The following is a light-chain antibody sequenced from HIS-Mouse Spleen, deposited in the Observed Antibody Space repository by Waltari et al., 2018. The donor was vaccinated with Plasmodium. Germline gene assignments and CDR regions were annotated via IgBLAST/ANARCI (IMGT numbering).Light chain of an antibody. V-gene: IGLV3-9*01. Sequence: SYELTQPLSVSVALGQTARITCGGNNIGSKNVHWYQQKPGQAPVLVIYRDSNRPSGVLERFAGSNSGNTATLTISRGQAGDESDYYCQVWDSSTVVFGGGTKLTVL. CDR1: NIGSKN. CDR2: RDS. CDR3: QVWDSSTVV. J-gene: IGLJ2*01.